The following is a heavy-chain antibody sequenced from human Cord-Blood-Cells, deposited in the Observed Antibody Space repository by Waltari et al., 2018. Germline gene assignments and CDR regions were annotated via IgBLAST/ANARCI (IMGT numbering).Heavy chain of an antibody. Sequence: QVQLQETGPGLVKPSQTLSLTCTVSGGSISSGDYYWSWICQPPGKGLEWIGYIYYSGSTHYNPSLKSRVTRSVDTSKNQFSLKLSSVTAADTAVYYCASSAVTTGAFDIWGQGTMVTVSS. CDR1: GGSISSGDYY. CDR2: IYYSGST. J-gene: IGHJ3*02. V-gene: IGHV4-30-4*01. CDR3: ASSAVTTGAFDI. D-gene: IGHD4-17*01.